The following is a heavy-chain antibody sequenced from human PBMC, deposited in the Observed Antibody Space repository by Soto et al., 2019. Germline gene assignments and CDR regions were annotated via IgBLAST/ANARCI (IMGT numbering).Heavy chain of an antibody. D-gene: IGHD6-6*01. V-gene: IGHV3-33*06. J-gene: IGHJ6*03. CDR1: GFTFSSYG. Sequence: GGSLRLSCAASGFTFSSYGMHWARQAPGKGLEWVAAIRDGGSNKYYADSVKGRFTISRDNSKNTLYLQMNSLRAEDTAVYYCAKDGFYSSSRDYYYYMDVWGKGTTVTVSS. CDR2: IRDGGSNK. CDR3: AKDGFYSSSRDYYYYMDV.